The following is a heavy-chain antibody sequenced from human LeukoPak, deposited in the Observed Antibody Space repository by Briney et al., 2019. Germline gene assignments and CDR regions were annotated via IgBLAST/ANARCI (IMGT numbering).Heavy chain of an antibody. Sequence: EASVKVSCKASGYTFTSYDINWVRQATGQGLEWMGWMNPNSGNTGYAQKFQGRVTMTRNTSISTAYMELSSLRSEDTAVYYCARARTYYDILTGYVPGRDAFDIWGQGTMVTVSS. D-gene: IGHD3-9*01. CDR1: GYTFTSYD. J-gene: IGHJ3*02. CDR2: MNPNSGNT. CDR3: ARARTYYDILTGYVPGRDAFDI. V-gene: IGHV1-8*01.